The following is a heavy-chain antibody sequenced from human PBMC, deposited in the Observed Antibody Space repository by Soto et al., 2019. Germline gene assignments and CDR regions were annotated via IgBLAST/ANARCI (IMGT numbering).Heavy chain of an antibody. CDR1: GYTFTRDG. CDR3: ARDLTYGGNSGIFDY. J-gene: IGHJ4*02. Sequence: QVQLVQSGAEVKKPGASVKVSCKASGYTFTRDGISWVRQAPGQGLEWMGWISAYNGNTNYAQKLQGRVTMTTGTATSTAYMELRSLRPDDTAVYYCARDLTYGGNSGIFDYWGQGTLVTVSS. D-gene: IGHD2-21*02. CDR2: ISAYNGNT. V-gene: IGHV1-18*01.